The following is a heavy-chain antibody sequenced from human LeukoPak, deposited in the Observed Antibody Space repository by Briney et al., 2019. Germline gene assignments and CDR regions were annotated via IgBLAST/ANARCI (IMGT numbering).Heavy chain of an antibody. CDR2: ISGSGGST. Sequence: PGGSLRLSCAASGFTFSSYAMSWVRQAPGKGLEWVSAISGSGGSTYYADSVKGRFTIFRDNSKNTLYLQMNSLRAEDTAVYYCAKDTRLQWLEDAFDIWGQGTMVTVSS. CDR3: AKDTRLQWLEDAFDI. V-gene: IGHV3-23*01. J-gene: IGHJ3*02. D-gene: IGHD6-19*01. CDR1: GFTFSSYA.